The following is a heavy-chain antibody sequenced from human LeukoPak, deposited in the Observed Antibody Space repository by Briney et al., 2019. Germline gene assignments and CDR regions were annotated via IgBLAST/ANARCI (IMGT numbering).Heavy chain of an antibody. J-gene: IGHJ4*02. D-gene: IGHD4-17*01. CDR1: GYSISSSSYY. Sequence: SETLSLTCTVSGYSISSSSYYWGWIRQPPGKGLEWIGSIYYSGSTYYNPSLKSRVTISVDTSKNQFSLKLSSVTAADTAVYYCARADYGDYGRFDYWGQGTLVTVSS. CDR2: IYYSGST. V-gene: IGHV4-39*07. CDR3: ARADYGDYGRFDY.